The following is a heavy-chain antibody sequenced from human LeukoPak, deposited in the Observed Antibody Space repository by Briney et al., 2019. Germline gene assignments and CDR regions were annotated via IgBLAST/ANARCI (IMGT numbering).Heavy chain of an antibody. CDR3: AKARSGYLTPFDY. V-gene: IGHV3-9*01. J-gene: IGHJ4*02. CDR1: GFTFDDYA. CDR2: ISYNSGTI. Sequence: PGGSLRLSCAASGFTFDDYALHWVRQAPGKGLEWVSGISYNSGTIAYADSVKARFTSSRDNAKSSLYLEMNNLRLEDTAFYFCAKARSGYLTPFDYWGQGALVTVSS. D-gene: IGHD3-3*01.